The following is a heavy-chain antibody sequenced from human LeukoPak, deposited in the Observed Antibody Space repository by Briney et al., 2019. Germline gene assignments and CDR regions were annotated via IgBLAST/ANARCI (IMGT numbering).Heavy chain of an antibody. V-gene: IGHV3-7*05. CDR3: AKDLYYFGSGSHDY. CDR2: IKQDGSEK. D-gene: IGHD3-10*01. J-gene: IGHJ4*02. CDR1: GFTFSSYW. Sequence: SGGSLRLSCAASGFTFSSYWMSWVRQAPGKGLEWVANIKQDGSEKYYVDSVKGRFTISRDNSKNTLYLQMNSLRAEDTAVYYCAKDLYYFGSGSHDYWGQGTLVTVSS.